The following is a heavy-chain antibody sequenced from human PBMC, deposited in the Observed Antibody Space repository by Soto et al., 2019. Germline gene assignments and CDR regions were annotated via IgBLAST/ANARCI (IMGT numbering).Heavy chain of an antibody. V-gene: IGHV1-18*01. D-gene: IGHD2-15*01. CDR3: GRGSYVGGGSPPPWY. CDR1: GYAFTSYG. J-gene: IGHJ4*02. Sequence: ASVKVYCKACGYAFTSYGISWVRQAPGQGLEWMGWISAYNGNTNYAQKLQGGVTMTTDTSTSTAYMELRSLRSDDTAVYYCGRGSYVGGGSPPPWYCGQGTLVTVS. CDR2: ISAYNGNT.